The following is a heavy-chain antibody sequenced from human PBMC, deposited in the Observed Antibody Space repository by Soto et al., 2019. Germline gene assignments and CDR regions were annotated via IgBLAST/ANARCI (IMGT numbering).Heavy chain of an antibody. Sequence: ASVKVSCKTSGHTCNTYRISRVLHSPGQGLEWMGWISGYSGNSDYSQKFQGRVTMTRDTSTRIAYMELRGLTSDDTAVYYCARGAPATYMRLPFEQWGQGAVVTVSS. CDR1: GHTCNTYR. V-gene: IGHV1-18*04. D-gene: IGHD3-9*01. CDR3: ARGAPATYMRLPFEQ. J-gene: IGHJ4*02. CDR2: ISGYSGNS.